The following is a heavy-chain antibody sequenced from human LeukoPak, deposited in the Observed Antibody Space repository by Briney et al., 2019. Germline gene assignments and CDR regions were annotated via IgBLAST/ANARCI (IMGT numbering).Heavy chain of an antibody. CDR3: VKDDPVLHY. CDR2: IRPDGRMK. V-gene: IGHV3-30*02. J-gene: IGHJ4*02. Sequence: GLSFNTYCMHWVRRAPGRGLEWLTLIRPDGRMKFYSDSVKGRFTVSRDNSLSMLYLEMTSLRSEDTAVYYCVKDDPVLHYWGQGTLVSVSS. CDR1: GLSFNTYC.